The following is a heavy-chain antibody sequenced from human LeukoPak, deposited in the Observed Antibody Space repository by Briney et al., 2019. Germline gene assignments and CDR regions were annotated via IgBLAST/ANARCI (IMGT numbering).Heavy chain of an antibody. CDR1: GFTFSSYW. CDR3: ARRILPYYFGSGCDY. CDR2: IKQDGSEK. V-gene: IGHV3-7*01. Sequence: GGSLRLSCAASGFTFSSYWMSWVRQAPGKGLEWVANIKQDGSEKYYVDSVKGRFTISRDNAKNSLYLQMNSLRAEDTAVYYCARRILPYYFGSGCDYWGQGTLVTVSS. J-gene: IGHJ4*02. D-gene: IGHD3-10*01.